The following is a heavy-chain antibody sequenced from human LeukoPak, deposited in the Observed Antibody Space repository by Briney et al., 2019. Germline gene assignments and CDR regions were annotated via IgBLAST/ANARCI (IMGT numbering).Heavy chain of an antibody. Sequence: GESLKISCKGSGYSFTSYWIGWVRQMPGKGLEWMGIIYPGDSDTRYSPSFQGQVTISADKSISTAYLQWSSLKASDTAMYYCAMFKYSSGWYTGFPYYFDYWGQGTLVTVSS. D-gene: IGHD6-19*01. CDR3: AMFKYSSGWYTGFPYYFDY. CDR1: GYSFTSYW. CDR2: IYPGDSDT. J-gene: IGHJ4*02. V-gene: IGHV5-51*01.